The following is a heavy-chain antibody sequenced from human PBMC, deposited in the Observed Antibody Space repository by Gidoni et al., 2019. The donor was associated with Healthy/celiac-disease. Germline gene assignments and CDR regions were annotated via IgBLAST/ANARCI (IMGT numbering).Heavy chain of an antibody. CDR3: ARELDYGDYVAGVPYYFDY. CDR1: GFTGSSYS. CDR2: FSSRSSYI. D-gene: IGHD4-17*01. J-gene: IGHJ4*02. Sequence: EVQLVESGGGRVKTGGSRRLACAAAGFTGSSYSMNWVRQAPGKGRECVSSFSSRSSYIYYADSVTGRFTISRDNAKHSLYLQMNSLSAADTSVYYCARELDYGDYVAGVPYYFDYWGQGTLVTVSS. V-gene: IGHV3-21*01.